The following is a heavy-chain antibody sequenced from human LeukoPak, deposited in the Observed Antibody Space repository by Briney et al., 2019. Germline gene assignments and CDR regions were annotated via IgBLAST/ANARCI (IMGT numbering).Heavy chain of an antibody. J-gene: IGHJ4*02. Sequence: GGSLRLSCAASGFTFDDYAMHWVRQAPGKGLEWVSGISWNSGSIGYADSVKGRFTISRDNAKNSLYLQMNSLRAEDTALYYCATLNNKGYWGQGTLVTVSS. CDR3: ATLNNKGY. D-gene: IGHD1-14*01. CDR1: GFTFDDYA. CDR2: ISWNSGSI. V-gene: IGHV3-9*01.